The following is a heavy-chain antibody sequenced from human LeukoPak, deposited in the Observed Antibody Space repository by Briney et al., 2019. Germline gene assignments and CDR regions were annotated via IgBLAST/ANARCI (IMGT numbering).Heavy chain of an antibody. Sequence: ASVKVSCKASGYTFTGYYMHWVRQAPGQGLEWMGWINPNSGGTNYAQKFQGWVTMTRDTSISTAYMELSRLRSDDTAVYYCARGEQTFNYYDSSGSSPDFDYWGQGTLVTVSS. CDR1: GYTFTGYY. CDR3: ARGEQTFNYYDSSGSSPDFDY. J-gene: IGHJ4*02. D-gene: IGHD3-22*01. CDR2: INPNSGGT. V-gene: IGHV1-2*04.